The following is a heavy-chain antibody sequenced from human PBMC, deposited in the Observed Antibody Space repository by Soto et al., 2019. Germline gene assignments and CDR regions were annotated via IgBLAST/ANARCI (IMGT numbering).Heavy chain of an antibody. Sequence: PGGSLRLSCAASGFTFNRYWMHWVRQTPERGLMWVSRINGDASRTNYADSVKGRVTISRDNAKNTVYLQMDSLRVEDTAVYYCARCPLFSWQWPVPHAFDIWGQGTMVTVSS. D-gene: IGHD6-19*01. V-gene: IGHV3-74*01. CDR2: INGDASRT. CDR3: ARCPLFSWQWPVPHAFDI. CDR1: GFTFNRYW. J-gene: IGHJ3*02.